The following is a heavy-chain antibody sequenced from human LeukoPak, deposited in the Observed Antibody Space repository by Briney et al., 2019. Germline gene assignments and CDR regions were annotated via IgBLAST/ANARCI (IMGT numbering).Heavy chain of an antibody. V-gene: IGHV3-66*01. CDR1: GFTFSGYS. CDR2: IHSGGDT. CDR3: ARGGYGDFEYFQK. D-gene: IGHD4-17*01. Sequence: AGGSLRLSCADSGFTFSGYSMTWVRQAPGKGLEWVSFIHSGGDTYYADSVKGRFIISRDSSQNMLFLQMNSLRAEDTAVYFCARGGYGDFEYFQKWGQGTLVTVSS. J-gene: IGHJ1*01.